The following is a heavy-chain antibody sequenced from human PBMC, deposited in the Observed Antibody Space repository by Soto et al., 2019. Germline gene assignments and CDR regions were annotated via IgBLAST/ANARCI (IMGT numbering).Heavy chain of an antibody. D-gene: IGHD1-26*01. CDR1: GFTFSSYA. CDR2: ISNSGGIT. V-gene: IGHV3-23*01. CDR3: AKATGSYSYQPLDY. Sequence: PGGSLRLSCAASGFTFSSYAMSWVRQAPGKGLEWVSAISNSGGITYYADSVKGRFTISRDNSKNTLYLQMNSLRAEDTAVYNCAKATGSYSYQPLDYWGQGTLVTVSS. J-gene: IGHJ4*02.